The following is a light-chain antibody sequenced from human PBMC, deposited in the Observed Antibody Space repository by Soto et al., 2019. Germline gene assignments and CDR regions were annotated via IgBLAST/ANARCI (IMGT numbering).Light chain of an antibody. V-gene: IGKV1-9*01. CDR2: AAS. Sequence: DIQLTQSPSFLSASVGDRVTITCRASPGISSYLAWHQQKPGKAPKLLIYAASTLQSGVPSRFSGSGSETEFTLTISSLQPEDFATYYCQQLHSSPYTFGLGTKLEIK. CDR3: QQLHSSPYT. CDR1: PGISSY. J-gene: IGKJ2*01.